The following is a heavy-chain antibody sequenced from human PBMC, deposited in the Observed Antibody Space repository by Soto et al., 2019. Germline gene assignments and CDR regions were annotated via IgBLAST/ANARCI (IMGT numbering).Heavy chain of an antibody. D-gene: IGHD3-22*01. CDR3: AKGGSGNYLTYYYYYGMDV. CDR1: GFSLSNNG. J-gene: IGHJ6*02. V-gene: IGHV3-30*18. CDR2: ISYDGNNK. Sequence: QVQLVESGGGVVQPGRSLRLSCAASGFSLSNNGMHWVRQAPGKGLEWVAVISYDGNNKYYADSVKGRFTISRDNSKNTVYLEMNNLRAEDTAMNYCAKGGSGNYLTYYYYYGMDVWGQGTTVTVSS.